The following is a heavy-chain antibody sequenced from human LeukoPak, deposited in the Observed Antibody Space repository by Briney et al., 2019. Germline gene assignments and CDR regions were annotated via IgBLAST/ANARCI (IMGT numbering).Heavy chain of an antibody. CDR3: ASGMRVAGTYYYEGPN. J-gene: IGHJ4*02. D-gene: IGHD6-19*01. CDR2: ISYDGSNK. CDR1: GFTFSSYG. V-gene: IGHV3-30*03. Sequence: PRGSLRLSCAASGFTFSSYGVHWVRQAPGKGLEWVAVISYDGSNKYYADSVKGRFTISRDNSKNTLYLQMNSLRAEDTAVYYCASGMRVAGTYYYEGPNWGQGTLVTVSS.